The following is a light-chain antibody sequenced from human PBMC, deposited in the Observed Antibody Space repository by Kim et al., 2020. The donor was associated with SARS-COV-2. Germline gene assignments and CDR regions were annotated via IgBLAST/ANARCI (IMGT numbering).Light chain of an antibody. V-gene: IGLV2-14*03. CDR1: SSDVGVYTY. Sequence: QSIASACTGTSSDVGVYTYGSWYRQHPGKAPKLMVYDVTNRPSGVSNRFSGSKSGNTASLTISGLQAEDEADYYCSSYTSSSTVVFGGGTQLTVL. CDR2: DVT. CDR3: SSYTSSSTVV. J-gene: IGLJ2*01.